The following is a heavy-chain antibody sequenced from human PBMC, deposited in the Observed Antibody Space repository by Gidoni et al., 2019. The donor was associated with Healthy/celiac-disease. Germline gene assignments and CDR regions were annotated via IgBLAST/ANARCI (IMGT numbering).Heavy chain of an antibody. CDR1: GFTFDDYA. V-gene: IGHV3-9*01. J-gene: IGHJ2*01. CDR3: AKGLPSSGWDIGYFDL. Sequence: EVQLVESGGGLVQPGRSLRLSCAASGFTFDDYAMHWVRQAPGKGLEWGSGIRWNSGSIGYADSGKGRFTSSRDNAKNSLYLQMNSLRAEDTALYYCAKGLPSSGWDIGYFDLWGRGTLVTVSS. CDR2: IRWNSGSI. D-gene: IGHD6-19*01.